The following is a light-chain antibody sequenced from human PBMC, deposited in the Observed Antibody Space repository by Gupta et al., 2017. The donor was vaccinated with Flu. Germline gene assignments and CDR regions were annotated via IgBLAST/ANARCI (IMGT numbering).Light chain of an antibody. J-gene: IGKJ4*01. V-gene: IGKV2D-29*01. CDR2: EGS. CDR1: QSRLRSDGLTY. Sequence: VTPGQPASISCTSSQSRLRSDGLTYLYWYMQKPGQPPQLLIYEGSNRFTGVPDRFSGSGSGTDFTLTISRVEADDVGVYYCRQSVQLPLTFGGGTRVEIK. CDR3: RQSVQLPLT.